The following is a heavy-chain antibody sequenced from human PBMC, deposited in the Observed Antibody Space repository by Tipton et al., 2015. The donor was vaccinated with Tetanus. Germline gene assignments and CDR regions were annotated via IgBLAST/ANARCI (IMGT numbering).Heavy chain of an antibody. CDR1: GFTFSNYC. CDR3: ARAISSRWGKHDAFDI. Sequence: SLRLSCVVSGFTFSNYCMTWVRQAPGKGLEWVANIKQDGSAQYYVDSVKGRFTFSRDNAKNSLYLQANSLRVEDTAVYYCARAISSRWGKHDAFDIWGQGTTVAVSS. J-gene: IGHJ3*02. D-gene: IGHD3-16*01. V-gene: IGHV3-7*01. CDR2: IKQDGSAQ.